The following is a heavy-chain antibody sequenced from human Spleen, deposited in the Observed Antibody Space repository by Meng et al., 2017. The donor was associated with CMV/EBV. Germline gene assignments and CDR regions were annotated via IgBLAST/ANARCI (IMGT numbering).Heavy chain of an antibody. CDR2: INPNSGGT. J-gene: IGHJ5*01. D-gene: IGHD3-3*01. V-gene: IGHV1-2*02. CDR3: ARVTDFWSTPWGFDP. Sequence: ASVKVSCKASGYNFTGYYMHWVRQAPGQGLEWMGWINPNSGGTNYAQKFQGRVTLTRDTSITTAYMKLSSLRSDDTAFYYCARVTDFWSTPWGFDPWGQGTLVTVSS. CDR1: GYNFTGYY.